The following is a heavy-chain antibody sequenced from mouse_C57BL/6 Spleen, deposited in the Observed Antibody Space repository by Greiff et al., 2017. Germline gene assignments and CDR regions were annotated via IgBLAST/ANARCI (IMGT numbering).Heavy chain of an antibody. Sequence: EVMLVESEGGLVQPGSSMKLSCTASGFTFSDYYMAWVRQVPEKGLEWVANINYDGSSTYYLDSLKSRFIISRDNAKNILYLQMSSLKSEDTATYYCARVYYGYEYYAMEDWGQGTSVTVSS. CDR1: GFTFSDYY. J-gene: IGHJ4*01. V-gene: IGHV5-16*01. D-gene: IGHD2-2*01. CDR3: ARVYYGYEYYAMED. CDR2: INYDGSST.